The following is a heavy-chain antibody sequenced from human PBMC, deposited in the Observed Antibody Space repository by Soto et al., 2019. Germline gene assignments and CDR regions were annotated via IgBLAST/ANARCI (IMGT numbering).Heavy chain of an antibody. CDR2: IDPSDSYT. CDR1: GYIFTSYW. Sequence: GESPKLSGKGSGYIFTSYWIIWVGRMPWKGLEWMGRIDPSDSYTNYSPSFQGHVTISADKSVSTAYLQWSSLKASDTAMYYCATMAGDYTYFDYWGQGTLVTVS. D-gene: IGHD4-17*01. J-gene: IGHJ4*02. CDR3: ATMAGDYTYFDY. V-gene: IGHV5-10-1*01.